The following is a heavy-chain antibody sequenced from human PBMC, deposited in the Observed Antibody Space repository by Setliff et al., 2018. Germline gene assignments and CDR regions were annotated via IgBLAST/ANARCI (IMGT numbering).Heavy chain of an antibody. CDR3: AKVTLISDTSGNT. D-gene: IGHD3-22*01. CDR2: IRYDGSDK. CDR1: GYSFNSFD. V-gene: IGHV3-30*02. J-gene: IGHJ5*02. Sequence: GGSLRLSCAASGYSFNSFDMHWVRQAPGKGLEWVAFIRYDGSDKYYADSVKGRFTISRDNSKNTLYLQMSSLGVEDTAVYHCAKVTLISDTSGNTWGQGTLVTVSS.